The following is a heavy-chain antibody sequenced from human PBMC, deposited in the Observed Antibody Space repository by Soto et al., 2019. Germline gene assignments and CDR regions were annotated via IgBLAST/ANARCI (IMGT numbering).Heavy chain of an antibody. CDR3: GKQWDTGNSYLYYFDY. D-gene: IGHD1-26*01. Sequence: PGGSLRLSCAASGFTFNNYAMGWVRQAPGKGLEWVSSVTGSGRNTYYADSVKGRFTISRDNSKNTLYLQMSSLRVEDSATYYCGKQWDTGNSYLYYFDYWGQGTLVTVSS. CDR1: GFTFNNYA. CDR2: VTGSGRNT. V-gene: IGHV3-23*01. J-gene: IGHJ4*02.